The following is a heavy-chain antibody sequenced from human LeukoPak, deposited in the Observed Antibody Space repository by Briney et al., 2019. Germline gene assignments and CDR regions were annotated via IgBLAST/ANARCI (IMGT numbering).Heavy chain of an antibody. CDR1: GGSISSNTYY. J-gene: IGHJ4*02. Sequence: SETLSLTCTVSGGSISSNTYYWGWIRQSPGKGLEWIGTIYYSGSTYYNPSLKSRVTMSVDTSKNQFSLKLSSVTAADTAVYYCARRGSSAAILYYFDYWGQGTLVTVSS. CDR3: ARRGSSAAILYYFDY. V-gene: IGHV4-39*01. CDR2: IYYSGST. D-gene: IGHD2-15*01.